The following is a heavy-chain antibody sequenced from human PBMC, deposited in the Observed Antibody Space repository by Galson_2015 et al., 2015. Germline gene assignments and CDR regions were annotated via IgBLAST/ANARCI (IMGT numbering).Heavy chain of an antibody. Sequence: SLRLSCAASGFTFSSYGMHWVRQAPGKGLEWVAVIWYDGSNKYYADSVKGRFTIPRDNSKNTLYLQMNSLRAEDTAVYYCARDSQWEPQGPDYWGQGTLVTVSS. J-gene: IGHJ4*02. CDR3: ARDSQWEPQGPDY. CDR1: GFTFSSYG. V-gene: IGHV3-33*01. CDR2: IWYDGSNK. D-gene: IGHD1-26*01.